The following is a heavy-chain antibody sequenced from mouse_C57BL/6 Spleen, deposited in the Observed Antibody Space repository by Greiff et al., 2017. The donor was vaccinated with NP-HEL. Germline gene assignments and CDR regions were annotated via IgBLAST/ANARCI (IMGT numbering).Heavy chain of an antibody. CDR2: IDPSDSYT. V-gene: IGHV1-59*01. Sequence: VQLQQSGAELVRPGTSVKLSCKASGYTFTSYWMHWVKQRPGQGLEWIGVIDPSDSYTNYNQKFKGKATLTVDTSSSTAYMQLSSLTSEDSAVYYCARSEYGNYGYFDVWGTGTTVTVSS. J-gene: IGHJ1*03. CDR1: GYTFTSYW. D-gene: IGHD2-1*01. CDR3: ARSEYGNYGYFDV.